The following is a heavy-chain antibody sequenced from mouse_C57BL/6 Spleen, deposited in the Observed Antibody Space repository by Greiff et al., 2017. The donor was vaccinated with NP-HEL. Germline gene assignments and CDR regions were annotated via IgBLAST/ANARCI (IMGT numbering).Heavy chain of an antibody. D-gene: IGHD1-1*01. CDR2: ISSGSSTI. Sequence: EVQGVESGGGLVKPGGSLKLSCAASGFTFSDYGMHWVRQAPEKGLEWVAYISSGSSTIYYADTVKGRFTISRDNAKNTLFLQMTSLRSEDTAMYYCARSLYGSSYYFDYWGQGTTLTVSS. CDR1: GFTFSDYG. V-gene: IGHV5-17*01. CDR3: ARSLYGSSYYFDY. J-gene: IGHJ2*01.